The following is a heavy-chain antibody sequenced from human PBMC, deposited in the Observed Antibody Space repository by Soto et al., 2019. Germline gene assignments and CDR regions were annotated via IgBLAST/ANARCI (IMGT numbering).Heavy chain of an antibody. Sequence: GGSLRLSCAASGFTFSSYSMNWVRQAPGKGLEWVSSISSSSYIYYADSVKGRFTISRDNAKNSLYLQMNSLRAEDTAVYYCARDWGPYCTNGVCYGGDGGDYWGQGTLVTVSS. J-gene: IGHJ4*02. CDR2: ISSSSYI. V-gene: IGHV3-21*01. D-gene: IGHD2-8*01. CDR3: ARDWGPYCTNGVCYGGDGGDY. CDR1: GFTFSSYS.